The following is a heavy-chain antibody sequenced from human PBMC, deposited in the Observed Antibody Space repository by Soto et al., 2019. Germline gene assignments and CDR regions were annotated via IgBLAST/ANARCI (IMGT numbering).Heavy chain of an antibody. J-gene: IGHJ4*02. CDR1: GYSFASHW. CDR3: ARYSGSYWHYLDF. Sequence: PGESLKISCKGSGYSFASHWVAWVRQMPERGLERVGTTYPGDSDTQYSSAFRGRVTISADKSVSTAYLQWRSLEATDSAIYYCARYSGSYWHYLDFWGQGTLVTVSS. CDR2: TYPGDSDT. D-gene: IGHD1-26*01. V-gene: IGHV5-51*01.